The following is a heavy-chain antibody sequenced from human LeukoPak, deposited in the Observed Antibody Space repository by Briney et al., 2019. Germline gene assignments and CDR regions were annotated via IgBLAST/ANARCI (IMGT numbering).Heavy chain of an antibody. Sequence: GGSLRLSCAASGFTFSNAWMSWVRQAPGKGLEWVGRIKSKTDGGTTDYAAPVKGRFTISRGDSKNTLYLQMNSLKTEDTAVYYCTTGDYDFWSGYDYGMDVWGQGTTVTVSS. CDR1: GFTFSNAW. D-gene: IGHD3-3*01. V-gene: IGHV3-15*01. CDR2: IKSKTDGGTT. J-gene: IGHJ6*02. CDR3: TTGDYDFWSGYDYGMDV.